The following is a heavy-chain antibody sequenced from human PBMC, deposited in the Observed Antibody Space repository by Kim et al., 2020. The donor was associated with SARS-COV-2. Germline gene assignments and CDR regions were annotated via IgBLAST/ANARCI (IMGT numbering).Heavy chain of an antibody. J-gene: IGHJ6*02. Sequence: GESLKISCKGSGYSFTSYWISWVRQMPGKGLEWMGRIDPSDSYTNYSPSFQGHVTISADKSISTAYLQWSSLKASDTAMYYCARGPYGAQWLETPSNYYYYGMDVWGQGTTVTVSS. CDR1: GYSFTSYW. CDR2: IDPSDSYT. CDR3: ARGPYGAQWLETPSNYYYYGMDV. V-gene: IGHV5-10-1*01. D-gene: IGHD6-19*01.